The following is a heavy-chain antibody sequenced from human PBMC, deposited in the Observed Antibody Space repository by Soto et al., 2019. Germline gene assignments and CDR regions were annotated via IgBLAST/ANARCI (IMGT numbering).Heavy chain of an antibody. CDR1: GGTFSSYA. J-gene: IGHJ6*02. V-gene: IGHV1-69*12. Sequence: QVQLVQSGAEVKKPGSSVKVSCKASGGTFSSYAISWVRQAPGQGLEWMGGIIPIFGTADYAQRFQGRVTITADESTSTDYMELSSLRSEDTAVYYCASPGETPYSYGMDVWGQGTTVTVS. CDR2: IIPIFGTA. CDR3: ASPGETPYSYGMDV.